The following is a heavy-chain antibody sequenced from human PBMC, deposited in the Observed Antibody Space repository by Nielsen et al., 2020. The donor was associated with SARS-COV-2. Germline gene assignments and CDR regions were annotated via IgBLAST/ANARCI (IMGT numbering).Heavy chain of an antibody. CDR3: AKRGFLTGYYLYYFDY. J-gene: IGHJ4*02. CDR1: GFTFSSYE. D-gene: IGHD3-9*01. V-gene: IGHV3-23*01. Sequence: GESLKISCAASGFTFSSYEMNWVRQAPGKGLEWVSAISGSGGSTYYADSVKGRFTISRDNSKNTLYLQMNSLRAEDTAVYYCAKRGFLTGYYLYYFDYWGQGTLVTVSS. CDR2: ISGSGGST.